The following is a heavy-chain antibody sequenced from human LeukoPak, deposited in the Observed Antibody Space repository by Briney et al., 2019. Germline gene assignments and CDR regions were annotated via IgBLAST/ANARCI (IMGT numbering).Heavy chain of an antibody. Sequence: GESLKISCKGSGYTFTSYWIGWVRQMPGKGLEWVGIIYPADSDTRYSPSFQGQVTISADKSISTAYLQWSSLKASDTAMYYCARHEDKTGTTAYWGQGTLVTVSS. D-gene: IGHD1-7*01. CDR1: GYTFTSYW. J-gene: IGHJ4*02. CDR3: ARHEDKTGTTAY. V-gene: IGHV5-51*01. CDR2: IYPADSDT.